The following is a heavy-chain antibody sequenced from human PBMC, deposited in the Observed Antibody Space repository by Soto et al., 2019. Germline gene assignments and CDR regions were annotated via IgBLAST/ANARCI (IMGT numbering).Heavy chain of an antibody. CDR1: GYSFTSYW. CDR3: ARRVVGDSSNRYYYYGMDV. J-gene: IGHJ6*02. Sequence: PGESLKISCKGSGYSFTSYWISWVRQMPGKGLEWMGRIDPSDSYTNYSPSFQGHVTISADKSISTAYLQWSSLKASDTAMYYCARRVVGDSSNRYYYYGMDVWGQGTTVTVSS. V-gene: IGHV5-10-1*01. CDR2: IDPSDSYT. D-gene: IGHD6-13*01.